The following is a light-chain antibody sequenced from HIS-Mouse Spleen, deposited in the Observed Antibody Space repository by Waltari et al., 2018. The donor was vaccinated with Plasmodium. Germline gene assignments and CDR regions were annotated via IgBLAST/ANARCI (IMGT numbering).Light chain of an antibody. J-gene: IGLJ2*01. Sequence: SYELTQPPSVSVSPGQKASITSSGDHWGDTYACWYQQKPGQSPVLVIYQDTKRPSGIPERFSGSNSGNTATLTISGTQAMDEADYYCQAWDSSTVVFGGGTKLTVL. CDR1: HWGDTY. CDR3: QAWDSSTVV. CDR2: QDT. V-gene: IGLV3-1*01.